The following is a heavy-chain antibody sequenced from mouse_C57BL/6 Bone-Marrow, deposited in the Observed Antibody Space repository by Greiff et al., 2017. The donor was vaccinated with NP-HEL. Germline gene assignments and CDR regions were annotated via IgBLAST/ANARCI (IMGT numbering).Heavy chain of an antibody. CDR3: EREGVYYGNYAWFAY. CDR1: GFTFTDYY. D-gene: IGHD2-1*01. J-gene: IGHJ3*01. Sequence: VQLQQSGPVLVKPGPSVKISCKASGFTFTDYYMHWVKQSHGKSLEWIGLVYPYNGGTSYNQKFKGKATLTVDTSSSTAYMELNSLTSEDSAVYSGEREGVYYGNYAWFAYWGQGTLVTVSA. CDR2: VYPYNGGT. V-gene: IGHV1-36*01.